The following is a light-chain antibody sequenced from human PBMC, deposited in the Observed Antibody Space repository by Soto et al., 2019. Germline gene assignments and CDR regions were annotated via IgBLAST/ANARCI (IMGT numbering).Light chain of an antibody. CDR3: QQYYSYTRT. CDR1: QGISSY. J-gene: IGKJ1*01. CDR2: AAS. Sequence: IRMTQSPSSFSASTGDRVTITCRASQGISSYLAWYQQKPGKAPKXLIYAASTLQSGVPSRFSGSVSGTDFTLTISCLKSEDFSTYYCQQYYSYTRTFGQGTKVDIK. V-gene: IGKV1-8*01.